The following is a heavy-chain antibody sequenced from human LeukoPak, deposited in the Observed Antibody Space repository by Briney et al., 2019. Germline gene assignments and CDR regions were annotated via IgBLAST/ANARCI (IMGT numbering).Heavy chain of an antibody. CDR1: GFTFSSYW. CDR2: IKQDGSEK. V-gene: IGHV3-7*01. J-gene: IGHJ4*02. D-gene: IGHD5-18*01. CDR3: ARDRGYSHDYALDN. Sequence: PGGSLRLSCAASGFTFSSYWMSWVRQAPGKGLEWVANIKQDGSEKYYVDSVKGRFTISRDNAKNSLYLQMNSLRAEDTAVYYCARDRGYSHDYALDNWGQGTLVTVSS.